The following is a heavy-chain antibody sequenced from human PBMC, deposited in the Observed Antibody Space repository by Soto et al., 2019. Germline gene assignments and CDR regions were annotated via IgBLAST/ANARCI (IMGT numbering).Heavy chain of an antibody. CDR3: ASYDILTWLDY. CDR1: GFTFSDHY. V-gene: IGHV3-72*01. J-gene: IGHJ4*02. D-gene: IGHD3-9*01. CDR2: TRNKANSYTT. Sequence: GSLRLSCAASGFTFSDHYMDWVRQAPGKGPEWVGRTRNKANSYTTEYAASVKGRFTISRDDSKNSLYLQMNSLKTEDTAVYYCASYDILTWLDYWGQGTLVTVSS.